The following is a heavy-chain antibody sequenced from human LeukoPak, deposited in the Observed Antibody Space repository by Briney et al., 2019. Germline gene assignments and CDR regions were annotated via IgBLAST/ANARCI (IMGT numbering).Heavy chain of an antibody. CDR2: ISSSSSYI. CDR1: GFTFSSYS. J-gene: IGHJ4*02. CDR3: ARDFMKGIAVAGYFDY. D-gene: IGHD6-19*01. Sequence: GGSLRLSCAASGFTFSSYSMNWVRQAPGKGLEWVSSISSSSSYIYYADSVRGRFTISRDNAKNSLYLQMNSLRAEDTAVYYCARDFMKGIAVAGYFDYWGQGTLVTVSS. V-gene: IGHV3-21*01.